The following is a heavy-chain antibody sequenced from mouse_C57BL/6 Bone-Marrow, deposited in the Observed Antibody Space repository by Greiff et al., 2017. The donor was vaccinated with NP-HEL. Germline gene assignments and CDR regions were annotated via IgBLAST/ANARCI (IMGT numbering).Heavy chain of an antibody. Sequence: QVQLQQSGAELVKPGASVKMSCKASGYTFTSYWITWVKQRPGQGLEWIGDIYPGSGSTNYNEKFKSKATLTVDTSSSTAYMQLSSLTSEDSAVYYCARETYYGTAWFAYWGQGTLVTVSA. V-gene: IGHV1-55*01. CDR1: GYTFTSYW. CDR2: IYPGSGST. CDR3: ARETYYGTAWFAY. D-gene: IGHD2-10*01. J-gene: IGHJ3*01.